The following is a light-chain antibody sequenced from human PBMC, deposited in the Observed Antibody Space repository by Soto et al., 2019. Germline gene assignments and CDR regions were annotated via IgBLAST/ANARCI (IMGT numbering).Light chain of an antibody. CDR2: GAS. CDR1: QSVSSSY. CDR3: QHSWA. V-gene: IGKV3-20*01. J-gene: IGKJ1*01. Sequence: EIVLTQSPGTLSLSPGETATLSCRASQSVSSSYLAWYQQKPGQAPRLLIYGASSRATGIPDRFSGSGSGTDFTLTISRLEPEDFAVYYCQHSWAFGQGTKVDIK.